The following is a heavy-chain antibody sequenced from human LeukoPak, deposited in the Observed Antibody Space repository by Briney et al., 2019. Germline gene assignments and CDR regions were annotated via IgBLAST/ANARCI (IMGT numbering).Heavy chain of an antibody. CDR3: ARAHVGDWSSTYYFDY. J-gene: IGHJ4*02. CDR2: ISGSGGST. Sequence: GGSLRLSCAASGFTFSIYDLSWVRQAPGKGLEWVSAISGSGGSTYYADSVKGRFTISRDNSKNTLYLQMNSLRAEDTAVYYCARAHVGDWSSTYYFDYWGQGTLVTVSS. D-gene: IGHD2-21*02. V-gene: IGHV3-23*01. CDR1: GFTFSIYD.